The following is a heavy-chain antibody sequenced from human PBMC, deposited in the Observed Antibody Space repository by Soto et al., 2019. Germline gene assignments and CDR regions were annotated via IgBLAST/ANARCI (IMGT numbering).Heavy chain of an antibody. CDR1: GFTFSSYG. V-gene: IGHV3-33*01. J-gene: IGHJ6*02. CDR2: IWYDGSNK. D-gene: IGHD3-3*01. CDR3: ARDFRIAAVRYDFWSGVQEYYYYGMDV. Sequence: GGSLRLSCAASGFTFSSYGMHWVRQAPGKGLEWVAVIWYDGSNKYYADSVKGRFTISRDNSKNTLYLQMNSLRAEDTAVYYCARDFRIAAVRYDFWSGVQEYYYYGMDVWGQGTTVTVSS.